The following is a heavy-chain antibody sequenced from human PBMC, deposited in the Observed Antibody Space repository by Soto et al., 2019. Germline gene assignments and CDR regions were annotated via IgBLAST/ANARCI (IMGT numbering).Heavy chain of an antibody. CDR1: GFTFSGSA. CDR3: TRLYSSSQPIDY. Sequence: EVQLVESGGGLVQPGGSLKLSCAASGFTFSGSAMHWVRQASGKGLEWVGRIRSKANSYATAYAASVKGRFTISRDDSTNTAYRQMNSLKTEDTAVYYCTRLYSSSQPIDYWGQGTLVTVSS. CDR2: IRSKANSYAT. D-gene: IGHD6-13*01. J-gene: IGHJ4*02. V-gene: IGHV3-73*01.